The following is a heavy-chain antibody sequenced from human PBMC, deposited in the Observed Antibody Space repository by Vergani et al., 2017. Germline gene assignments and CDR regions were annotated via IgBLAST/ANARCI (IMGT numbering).Heavy chain of an antibody. V-gene: IGHV1-18*01. CDR3: ARANNIVVPTINWFDP. CDR2: ISAYNGNT. J-gene: IGHJ5*02. CDR1: GYTFTSYG. D-gene: IGHD2-2*01. Sequence: QVQLVQSGAEVKKPGASVKVSCKASGYTFTSYGISWVRQAPGQGLEWMGWISAYNGNTNYAQKLQGRVTMTTDTSTSTAHMELRSLRSDDTAVYYCARANNIVVPTINWFDPWGQGTLVTVSS.